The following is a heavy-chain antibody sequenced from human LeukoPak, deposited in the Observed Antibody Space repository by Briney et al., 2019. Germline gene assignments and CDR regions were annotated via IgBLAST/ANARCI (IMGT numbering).Heavy chain of an antibody. D-gene: IGHD2-2*01. CDR3: ARGLAKKVVVPAGDRYYAFDI. CDR2: IGTAGDT. V-gene: IGHV3-13*01. Sequence: PGGSLRLSCAASGFTFSSYDMHWVRQATGKGLEWVSTIGTAGDTYYPGSVKGLFTIARETAKNSLYLQMNSLRGGDTAVYYCARGLAKKVVVPAGDRYYAFDIWGQGTMVTVSS. J-gene: IGHJ3*02. CDR1: GFTFSSYD.